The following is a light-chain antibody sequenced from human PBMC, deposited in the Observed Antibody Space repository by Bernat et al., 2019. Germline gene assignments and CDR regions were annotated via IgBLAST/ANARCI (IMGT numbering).Light chain of an antibody. CDR2: GAS. CDR1: QFVSSN. J-gene: IGKJ4*01. Sequence: EMVMTQSPATLSVSPGERATLSCRASQFVSSNLAWYQQKPGQAPRLLIYGASTRATGIPARFSGTGFGTEFTLTIRSLQSEDSAVYYCQHYNNWPFSFGGGTKVEIK. V-gene: IGKV3-15*01. CDR3: QHYNNWPFS.